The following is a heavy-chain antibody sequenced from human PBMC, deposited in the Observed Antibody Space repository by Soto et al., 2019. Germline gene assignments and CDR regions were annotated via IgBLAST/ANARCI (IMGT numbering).Heavy chain of an antibody. D-gene: IGHD5-12*01. V-gene: IGHV3-33*01. J-gene: IGHJ4*02. CDR1: GFTFSSYG. CDR2: IWYDGSNK. Sequence: VQLVESGGGVVQPGRSLRLSCAASGFTFSSYGMHWVRQAPGKGLEWVAVIWYDGSNKYYADSVKGRFTSYRDNSKNTLYLQMNSLRAEDTAVYYCAIDHGWLRHFDYWGQVTLVNVSA. CDR3: AIDHGWLRHFDY.